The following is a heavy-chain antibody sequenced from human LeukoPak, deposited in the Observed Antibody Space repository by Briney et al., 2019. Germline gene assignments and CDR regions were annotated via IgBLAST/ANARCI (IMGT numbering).Heavy chain of an antibody. Sequence: GASVKVSFKASGYTFTSYGISWVRQAPGQGLEWMGWISAYNGNTNYAQKLQGRVTMTTDTSTSTAYMELRSLRSDDTAVYYCARDGSSWYGSTYYYYGMDVWGQGTTVTVSS. CDR1: GYTFTSYG. V-gene: IGHV1-18*01. CDR3: ARDGSSWYGSTYYYYGMDV. D-gene: IGHD6-13*01. J-gene: IGHJ6*02. CDR2: ISAYNGNT.